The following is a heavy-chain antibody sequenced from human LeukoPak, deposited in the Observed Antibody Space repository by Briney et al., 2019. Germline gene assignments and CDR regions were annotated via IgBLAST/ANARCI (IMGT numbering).Heavy chain of an antibody. J-gene: IGHJ6*02. CDR1: GGSISSYY. D-gene: IGHD2-2*01. CDR3: ATRSTPNYYYGMDV. Sequence: SETLSLTCTVSGGSISSYYWSWIRQPPGKGLEWIGYIYYSGSTNCNPSLKSRVTISVDTSKNQFSLKLSSVTAADTAVYYCATRSTPNYYYGMDVWGQGTTVTVSS. CDR2: IYYSGST. V-gene: IGHV4-59*08.